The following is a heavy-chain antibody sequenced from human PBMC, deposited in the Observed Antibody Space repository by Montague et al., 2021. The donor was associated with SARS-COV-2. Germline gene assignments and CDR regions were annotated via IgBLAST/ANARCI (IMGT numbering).Heavy chain of an antibody. Sequence: SETLSLTCAAYGGSFSGYYWNWIRQSPRKGLEWIGEINHSGSTNYNPSLKSRVPISVDTSKNKFSLKLSSVTAADTAVYYCACGEITTRGLIYYYGMDVWGQGTTVTVSS. CDR3: ACGEITTRGLIYYYGMDV. CDR2: INHSGST. J-gene: IGHJ6*02. D-gene: IGHD4-11*01. CDR1: GGSFSGYY. V-gene: IGHV4-34*01.